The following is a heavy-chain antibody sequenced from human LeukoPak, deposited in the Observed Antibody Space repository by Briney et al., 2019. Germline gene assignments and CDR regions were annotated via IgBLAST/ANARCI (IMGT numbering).Heavy chain of an antibody. V-gene: IGHV4-59*01. Sequence: PSETLSLTCTVSGGSISSYYWSWIRQPPGKGLEWIGYIYYSGSTNYNPSLKILVTISVDTSKNQFSLKLSSVTAADTAVYYCAREGLDDYYDSSGQFDYWGQGTLVTVSS. J-gene: IGHJ4*02. CDR3: AREGLDDYYDSSGQFDY. CDR1: GGSISSYY. D-gene: IGHD3-22*01. CDR2: IYYSGST.